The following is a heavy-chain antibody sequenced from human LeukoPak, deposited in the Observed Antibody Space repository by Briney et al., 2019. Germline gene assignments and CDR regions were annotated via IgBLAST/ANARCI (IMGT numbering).Heavy chain of an antibody. CDR2: IGIRGDT. Sequence: GGSLRLSCAASGFTFIDYDMHWVRQVIGKGLEWVSAIGIRGDTHYSESVKGRFTISRGNAESSLYLQMNSLRAEDTAVYYCARGGIQVSGIDEFDYWGQGTLVTVSS. V-gene: IGHV3-13*01. CDR1: GFTFIDYD. D-gene: IGHD6-19*01. J-gene: IGHJ4*02. CDR3: ARGGIQVSGIDEFDY.